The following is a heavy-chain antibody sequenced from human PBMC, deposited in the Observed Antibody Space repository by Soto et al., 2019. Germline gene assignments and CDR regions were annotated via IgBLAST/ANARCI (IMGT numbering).Heavy chain of an antibody. CDR2: ISGSGGST. CDR3: AKEAYCGGDCYSRAFDY. Sequence: PGGSLRLSCAASGFTFSSYAMSWVRQAPWKGLEWVSAISGSGGSTYYADSVKGRFTISRDNSKNTLYLQMNSLRAEDTAVYYCAKEAYCGGDCYSRAFDYWGQGTLVTVSS. D-gene: IGHD2-21*02. V-gene: IGHV3-23*01. CDR1: GFTFSSYA. J-gene: IGHJ4*02.